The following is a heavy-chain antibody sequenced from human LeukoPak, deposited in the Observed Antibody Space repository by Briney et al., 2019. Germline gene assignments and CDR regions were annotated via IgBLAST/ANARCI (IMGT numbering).Heavy chain of an antibody. CDR1: GFAFGTYA. Sequence: GGSLTLSCTASGFAFGTYAMTWVRQPPGKGLDGVSSMSPTGNTFYYADPKKGRSTISRATSKHTVYLQINMPSADATAVYYCAKQGSGASPKYHDFGGQGDLVTVSS. CDR3: AKQGSGASPKYHDF. D-gene: IGHD2-2*01. V-gene: IGHV3-23*01. CDR2: MSPTGNTF. J-gene: IGHJ4*02.